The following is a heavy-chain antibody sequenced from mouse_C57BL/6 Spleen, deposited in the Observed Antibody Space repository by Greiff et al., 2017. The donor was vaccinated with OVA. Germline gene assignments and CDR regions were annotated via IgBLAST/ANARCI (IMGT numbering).Heavy chain of an antibody. CDR2: IDPNSGGT. V-gene: IGHV1-72*01. D-gene: IGHD2-4*01. Sequence: QVQLQQPGAELVKPGASVKLSCKASGYTFTSYWMHWVKQRPGRGLERIGRIDPNSGGTKYNEKFKSKATLTVDKPSSTAYRQLSSLTSEDSAVYYCARGRGYDYAGYWGQVTTLTVSS. J-gene: IGHJ2*01. CDR1: GYTFTSYW. CDR3: ARGRGYDYAGY.